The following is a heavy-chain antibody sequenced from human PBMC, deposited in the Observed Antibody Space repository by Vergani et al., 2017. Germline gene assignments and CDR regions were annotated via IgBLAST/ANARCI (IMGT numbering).Heavy chain of an antibody. V-gene: IGHV4-59*11. CDR1: FDSIRNLY. Sequence: QVQLQESGPGLVKSSETLSLTCSGSFDSIRNLYCNWIRQPPGKGLEWIGSIHYSGNTNYNPSLKTRVTISVDTSKNQFSLTLTSVTAADTAVYYCASDTHSGQRADRWVQGILVTV. J-gene: IGHJ5*02. CDR2: IHYSGNT. D-gene: IGHD6-19*01. CDR3: ASDTHSGQRADR.